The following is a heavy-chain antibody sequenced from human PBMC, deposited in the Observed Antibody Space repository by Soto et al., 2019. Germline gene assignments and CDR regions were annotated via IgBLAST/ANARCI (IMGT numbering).Heavy chain of an antibody. V-gene: IGHV4-39*01. D-gene: IGHD2-15*01. CDR1: GGSISGSSYY. CDR3: ARHAGERGAGDIVVVVAALGMNWFDP. J-gene: IGHJ5*02. Sequence: SETLSLTCTVSGGSISGSSYYWGWIRQPPGKGLEWIGSIYYSGSTYYNPSLKSRVTISVDTSKNQFSLKLSSVTAADTAVYYCARHAGERGAGDIVVVVAALGMNWFDPWGQGTLVTVSS. CDR2: IYYSGST.